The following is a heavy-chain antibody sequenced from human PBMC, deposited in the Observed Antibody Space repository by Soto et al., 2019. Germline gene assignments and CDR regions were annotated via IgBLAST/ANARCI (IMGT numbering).Heavy chain of an antibody. CDR3: ARAGVRGMDV. J-gene: IGHJ6*02. Sequence: QVQLVQSGAEVKKPGASVKVSCKASGYTFTSYYINWVRQATGQGLEWMGWMNPKSGNTGNVQKFQGRVTMTRNTSRSTAYMELSSVRSEDTAVYYCARAGVRGMDVWGQGTTVNVSS. CDR1: GYTFTSYY. V-gene: IGHV1-8*01. CDR2: MNPKSGNT. D-gene: IGHD3-10*01.